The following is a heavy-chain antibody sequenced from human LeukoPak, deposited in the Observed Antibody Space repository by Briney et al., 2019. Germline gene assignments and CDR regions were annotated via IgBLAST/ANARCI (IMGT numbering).Heavy chain of an antibody. CDR1: GYTFTSYY. J-gene: IGHJ4*02. CDR2: IIPIFGTA. D-gene: IGHD5-24*01. V-gene: IGHV1-69*13. CDR3: ARVWDGYTHFDY. Sequence: ASVKVSCKASGYTFTSYYMHWVRQAPGQGLEWMGGIIPIFGTANYAQKFQGRVTITADESTSTAYMELSSLRFEDTAVYYCARVWDGYTHFDYWGQGALVTVSS.